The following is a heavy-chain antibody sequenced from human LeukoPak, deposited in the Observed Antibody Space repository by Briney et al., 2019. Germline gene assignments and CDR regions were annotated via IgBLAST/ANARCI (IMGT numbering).Heavy chain of an antibody. V-gene: IGHV3-23*01. CDR3: AKLGYQLLSYFDY. D-gene: IGHD2-2*01. Sequence: GGSLRLSCAASGFTFSSYAMSWVRQAPGKGLEWVSAISGSGGSTYYADSVKGRFTISRDNSKNTLYLPMNSLRAEDTAVYYCAKLGYQLLSYFDYWGQGTLVTVSS. CDR2: ISGSGGST. J-gene: IGHJ4*02. CDR1: GFTFSSYA.